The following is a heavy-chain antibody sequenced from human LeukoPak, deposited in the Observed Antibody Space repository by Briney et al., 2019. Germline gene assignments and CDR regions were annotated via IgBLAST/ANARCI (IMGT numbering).Heavy chain of an antibody. Sequence: ASVKVSCKASGYTFTSYYMHWARQAPGQGLEWMGIINPSGGSTSYAQKFQGRVTMTRDTSTSTVYMELSSLRSEDTAVYYCARDHSQSASGWYAAFDYWGQGTLVTVSS. V-gene: IGHV1-46*01. J-gene: IGHJ4*02. CDR3: ARDHSQSASGWYAAFDY. CDR2: INPSGGST. D-gene: IGHD6-19*01. CDR1: GYTFTSYY.